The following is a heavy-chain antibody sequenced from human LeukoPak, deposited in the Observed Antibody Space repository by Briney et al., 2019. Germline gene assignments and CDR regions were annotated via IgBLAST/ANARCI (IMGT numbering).Heavy chain of an antibody. CDR3: ARDPRYGSGQTWFDP. V-gene: IGHV1-58*01. D-gene: IGHD3-10*01. CDR2: IVVGSGNT. Sequence: ASVKVSCKASGFTFTSSAVQWVRQARGQGLEWIGWIVVGSGNTNYAQKFQERVTMTRDTSTSTVYMELSRLRSEDTAVYYCARDPRYGSGQTWFDPWGQGTLVTVSS. CDR1: GFTFTSSA. J-gene: IGHJ5*02.